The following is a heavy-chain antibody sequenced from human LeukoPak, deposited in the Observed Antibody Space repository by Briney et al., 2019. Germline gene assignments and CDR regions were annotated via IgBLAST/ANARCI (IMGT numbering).Heavy chain of an antibody. CDR3: ARGHMLTGYYNFAWFDP. D-gene: IGHD3-9*01. CDR1: GFTFRSYD. V-gene: IGHV3-13*01. CDR2: IGTAGDT. J-gene: IGHJ5*02. Sequence: GGSLRLSCAASGFTFRSYDMHWVRQPTGKGLEWVSAIGTAGDTYYSDSVKGRFTISREDAKNSLYLQMNNLRAGDTAVYFCARGHMLTGYYNFAWFDPWGQGTLVTVSS.